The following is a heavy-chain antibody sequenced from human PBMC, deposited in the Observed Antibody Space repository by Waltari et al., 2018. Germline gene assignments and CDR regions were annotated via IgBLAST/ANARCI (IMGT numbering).Heavy chain of an antibody. J-gene: IGHJ4*02. V-gene: IGHV3-66*01. CDR3: ARDIDGGNSRGGPTFDD. CDR2: IYPGGST. Sequence: EVQLVESGGGLVQPGGSLRLSCTASGVTLSTNYMSWVRQTPGKVLEWVSIIYPGGSTDYADSVEDGFTISRDDSKNTIFLQMNTLTVADTAVYYCARDIDGGNSRGGPTFDDWGQGTLVTVSS. D-gene: IGHD2-21*01. CDR1: GVTLSTNY.